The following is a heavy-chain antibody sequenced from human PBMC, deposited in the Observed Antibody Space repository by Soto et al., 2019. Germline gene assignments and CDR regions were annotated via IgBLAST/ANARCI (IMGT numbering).Heavy chain of an antibody. D-gene: IGHD6-19*01. Sequence: QVQLVESGGGVVQPGRSLRLSCAASGFTFSSYGMHWVRQAPGKGLEWVAVISYDGSNKYYADSVKGRFTISRDNSKNTLYLQMNSLRAEDTAVYYCAKDRRDSSGWDGGYYYGMDVWGQGTTVTVSS. CDR2: ISYDGSNK. CDR1: GFTFSSYG. CDR3: AKDRRDSSGWDGGYYYGMDV. V-gene: IGHV3-30*18. J-gene: IGHJ6*02.